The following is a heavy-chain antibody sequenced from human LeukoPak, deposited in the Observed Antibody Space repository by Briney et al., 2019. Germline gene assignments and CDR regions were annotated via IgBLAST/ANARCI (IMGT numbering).Heavy chain of an antibody. Sequence: ASVKVSCKASGYTFTSYGISWVRQAPGQGLEWMGWISAYNGNANYAQKLQGRVTMTTDTSTSTAYMELRSLRSDDTAVYYCASSHCSSTSCYNWDAFDIWGQGTMVTVSS. CDR1: GYTFTSYG. D-gene: IGHD2-2*02. CDR3: ASSHCSSTSCYNWDAFDI. J-gene: IGHJ3*02. V-gene: IGHV1-18*01. CDR2: ISAYNGNA.